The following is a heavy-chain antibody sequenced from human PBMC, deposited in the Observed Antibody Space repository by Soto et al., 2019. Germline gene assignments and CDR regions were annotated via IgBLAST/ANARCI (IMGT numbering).Heavy chain of an antibody. CDR1: GGTFSSYA. D-gene: IGHD3-10*01. CDR2: IIPSFGTA. V-gene: IGHV1-69*13. CDR3: GRAAMVRGFGCDY. J-gene: IGHJ4*02. Sequence: GASVKVSCKASGGTFSSYAISWVRQAPGQGLEWMGGIIPSFGTANYAQKFQGRVTITADESTSTADMELRSLRSEDTAVYYCGRAAMVRGFGCDYGGQGTLVTVSS.